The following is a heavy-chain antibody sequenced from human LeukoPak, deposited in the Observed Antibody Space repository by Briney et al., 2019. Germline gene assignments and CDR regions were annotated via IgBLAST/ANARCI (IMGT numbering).Heavy chain of an antibody. V-gene: IGHV3-74*01. J-gene: IGHJ4*02. CDR2: INTDGSNT. Sequence: GGSLRLSCAASGFTFSSYWMHWVRQAPGKGLVWVSRINTDGSNTFYADSVKGRFTISRDNAKNTLYLQMNSLRAEDTAVYYCARDHYGDYSDYWGQGTLVTVSS. CDR3: ARDHYGDYSDY. D-gene: IGHD4-17*01. CDR1: GFTFSSYW.